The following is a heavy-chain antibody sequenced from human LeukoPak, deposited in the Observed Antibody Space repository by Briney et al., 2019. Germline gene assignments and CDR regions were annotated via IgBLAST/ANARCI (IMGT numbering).Heavy chain of an antibody. D-gene: IGHD3-3*01. Sequence: SETLSLTCTVPGGSISSHYWSWIRQPPGKGLEWIGYIYYSGSTNYNPSLKSRVTISVDTSKNQFSLKLSSVTAADTAVYYCARGGEYDFWSGYSLFDYWGQETLVTVSS. CDR2: IYYSGST. V-gene: IGHV4-59*11. J-gene: IGHJ4*02. CDR3: ARGGEYDFWSGYSLFDY. CDR1: GGSISSHY.